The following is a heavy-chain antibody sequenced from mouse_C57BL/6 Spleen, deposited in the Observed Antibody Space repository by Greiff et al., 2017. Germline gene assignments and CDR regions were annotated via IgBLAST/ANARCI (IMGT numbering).Heavy chain of an antibody. J-gene: IGHJ3*01. CDR3: ARAHYDEPY. CDR1: GYTFTSYS. D-gene: IGHD1-2*01. V-gene: IGHV1-39*01. Sequence: EVQLQQSGPELVKPGASVKISCKASGYTFTSYSMNWVKQSTGDGLEWIGIINPSDGTTSYNQKFKGKATLTVDKSSSTAYMQLNSLTSEDSAVYYCARAHYDEPYWGQGTTVTVSA. CDR2: INPSDGTT.